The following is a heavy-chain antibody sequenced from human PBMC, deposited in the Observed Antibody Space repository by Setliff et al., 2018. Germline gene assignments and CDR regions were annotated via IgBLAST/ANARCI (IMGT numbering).Heavy chain of an antibody. CDR2: IIPIFGTA. CDR1: GGTFSSYD. Sequence: ASVKVSCKASGGTFSSYDISWVRQAPGQGLEWMGRIIPIFGTANYAQKFQGRVTITADKSTSTAYMELSRLRSEDTAVYYCARGRHPPWSGYPYYYMDVWGKGTTVTVSS. V-gene: IGHV1-69*06. CDR3: ARGRHPPWSGYPYYYMDV. D-gene: IGHD3-3*01. J-gene: IGHJ6*03.